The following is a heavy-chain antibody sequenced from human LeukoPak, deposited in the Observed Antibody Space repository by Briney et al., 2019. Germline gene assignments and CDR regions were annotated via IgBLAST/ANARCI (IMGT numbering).Heavy chain of an antibody. D-gene: IGHD2-15*01. J-gene: IGHJ4*02. CDR3: AKDQDIVVVVAASFDY. Sequence: GGTLRLSCAASGFTFSSYGMSWVRQPPGKGLEWVTAISGSGGSTYYADSVKGRFTISRDNSKNTLYLQMNSLRAEDTAVYYCAKDQDIVVVVAASFDYWGQGTLVTVSS. V-gene: IGHV3-23*01. CDR2: ISGSGGST. CDR1: GFTFSSYG.